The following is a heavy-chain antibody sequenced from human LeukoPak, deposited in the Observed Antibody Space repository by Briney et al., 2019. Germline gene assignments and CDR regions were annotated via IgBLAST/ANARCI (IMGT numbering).Heavy chain of an antibody. CDR1: GFTFSSYA. CDR3: ARDVTASVVVSLAGFDP. D-gene: IGHD2-15*01. J-gene: IGHJ5*02. CDR2: ISYDGSNK. V-gene: IGHV3-30*04. Sequence: PGRSLRLSCAASGFTFSSYAMHWVRQALGKGLEWVAVISYDGSNKYYADTVKGRFTISRDNSKNTLYLQMNSLRAEDTAVYYCARDVTASVVVSLAGFDPWGQGTLVTVSS.